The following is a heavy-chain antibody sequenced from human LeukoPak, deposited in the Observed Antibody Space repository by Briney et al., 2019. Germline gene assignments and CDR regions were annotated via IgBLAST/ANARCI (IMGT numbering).Heavy chain of an antibody. CDR2: INHSGST. CDR1: GGSFSGYY. D-gene: IGHD6-13*01. Sequence: SETLSLTCAVYGGSFSGYYWSWIRQPPGKGLEWIGEINHSGSTNYNPSLKSRVTISVDTSKNQFSLKLSSVTAADTAVYYCARHRRYSSSWYGRISNWFDPWGQGTLVTVSS. CDR3: ARHRRYSSSWYGRISNWFDP. J-gene: IGHJ5*02. V-gene: IGHV4-34*01.